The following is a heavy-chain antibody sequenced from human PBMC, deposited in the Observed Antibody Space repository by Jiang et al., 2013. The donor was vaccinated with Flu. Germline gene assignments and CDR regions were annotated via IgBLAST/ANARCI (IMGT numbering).Heavy chain of an antibody. Sequence: QSGSELKKPGASVKVSCKASGYTFTSYAMNWVRQAPGQGLEWMGWINTNTGNPAYAQGFTGRFVFSLDTSVSTAYLQISSLKAEDTAVYYCARIQWELFRDYYYNGMDVWGQGTTVTVSS. J-gene: IGHJ6*02. CDR3: ARIQWELFRDYYYNGMDV. V-gene: IGHV7-4-1*02. D-gene: IGHD1-26*01. CDR2: INTNTGNP. CDR1: GYTFTSYA.